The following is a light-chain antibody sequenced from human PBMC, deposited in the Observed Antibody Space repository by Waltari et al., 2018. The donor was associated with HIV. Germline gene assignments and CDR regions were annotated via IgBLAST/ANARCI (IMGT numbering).Light chain of an antibody. J-gene: IGKJ2*01. V-gene: IGKV1-5*03. Sequence: IEMTQSPSTLPLSLGDRVPIPCRASQTISSSLAWYQQRPGTDPKLLIYKASSLEDGVPSRVSGSGSGTEFTLTISSLQPDDIAVYFCQQYSAFPFTFGQGTKLEI. CDR2: KAS. CDR3: QQYSAFPFT. CDR1: QTISSS.